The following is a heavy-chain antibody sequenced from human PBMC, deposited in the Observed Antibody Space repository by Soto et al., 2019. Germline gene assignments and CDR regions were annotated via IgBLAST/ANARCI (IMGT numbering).Heavy chain of an antibody. V-gene: IGHV1-69*12. D-gene: IGHD6-13*01. CDR3: AQYIHRQQFGDNYYYGIDV. J-gene: IGHJ6*02. Sequence: QVQLVQSGAEVKKPGSSVTVSCKASGGTFGNSAISWVRQAPGQGLEWMGGSIPIFPTTDYAQKFQGRVTITVDESTTTAYKELTSLSSEDTAVYYCAQYIHRQQFGDNYYYGIDVWGQGTTVTVSS. CDR1: GGTFGNSA. CDR2: SIPIFPTT.